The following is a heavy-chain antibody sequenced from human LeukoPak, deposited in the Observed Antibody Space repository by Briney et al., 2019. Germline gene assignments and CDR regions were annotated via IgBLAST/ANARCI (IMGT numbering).Heavy chain of an antibody. CDR3: ARARPDIVVVVSVPSFDY. J-gene: IGHJ4*02. CDR2: INPNSGGT. V-gene: IGHV1-2*02. CDR1: GYTFTGYY. D-gene: IGHD2-15*01. Sequence: EASVKVSCKASGYTFTGYYIHWARQAPGQGLEWMGWINPNSGGTNYVQSFQGRVTMARDTSISTAYMELSRLRSDDTAVYYCARARPDIVVVVSVPSFDYWGQGTLVTVSS.